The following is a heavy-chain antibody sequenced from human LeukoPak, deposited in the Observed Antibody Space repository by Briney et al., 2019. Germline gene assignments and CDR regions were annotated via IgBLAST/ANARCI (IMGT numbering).Heavy chain of an antibody. Sequence: SETLSLTCTVSGGSISSYYWSWIRQPPGKGLEWNGYIYYSGSTNYNPSLKSRVTISVDTSKNQFSLKLSSVTAADTAVYYCARSVGPGYCSSTSCYDQNWYFDLWGRGTLVTVSS. CDR3: ARSVGPGYCSSTSCYDQNWYFDL. V-gene: IGHV4-59*01. CDR2: IYYSGST. J-gene: IGHJ2*01. D-gene: IGHD2-2*01. CDR1: GGSISSYY.